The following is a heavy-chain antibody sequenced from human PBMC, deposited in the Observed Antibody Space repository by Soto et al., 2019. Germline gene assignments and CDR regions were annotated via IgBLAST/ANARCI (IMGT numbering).Heavy chain of an antibody. V-gene: IGHV3-11*01. Sequence: PGGSLRLSCAASGFTFSDYYINWFRQAPGKGLEWVSYISSSGSSIYYADSVKGRFTISRDNAKNSLYLQMNSLRAEDTAVYYCARVRTSMIQVVFDYWGQGTHVTVSS. CDR3: ARVRTSMIQVVFDY. CDR1: GFTFSDYY. J-gene: IGHJ4*02. CDR2: ISSSGSSI. D-gene: IGHD3-22*01.